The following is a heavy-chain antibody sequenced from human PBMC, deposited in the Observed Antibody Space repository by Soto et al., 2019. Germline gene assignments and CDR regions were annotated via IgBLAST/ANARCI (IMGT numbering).Heavy chain of an antibody. V-gene: IGHV4-38-2*01. J-gene: IGHJ4*01. CDR3: ARVHVMVVAGSTFDY. CDR1: GYSISGGSY. Sequence: SETLSLTCPVSGYSISGGSYWAWIRQPPGKGPEWIASIYHGGTTFYNPSLKSRITISVDTSNNQFSLKLTSVTAADTAVYYCARVHVMVVAGSTFDYWGHGTLVTVS. D-gene: IGHD6-19*01. CDR2: IYHGGTT.